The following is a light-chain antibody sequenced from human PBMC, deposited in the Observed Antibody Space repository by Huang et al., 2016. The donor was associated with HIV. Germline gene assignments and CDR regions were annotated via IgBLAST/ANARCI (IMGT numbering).Light chain of an antibody. V-gene: IGKV3D-15*01. CDR2: DTS. J-gene: IGKJ4*01. Sequence: EIVMTQSPATLSVSPGGGATLSCRASQDVRSNLAWYQQTPGQAPRLLIYDTSTRASGVPARLSGSGSGTELTLTISGLQSEDFAVYYCQQYDNWPPGLTFGGGTKVEI. CDR1: QDVRSN. CDR3: QQYDNWPPGLT.